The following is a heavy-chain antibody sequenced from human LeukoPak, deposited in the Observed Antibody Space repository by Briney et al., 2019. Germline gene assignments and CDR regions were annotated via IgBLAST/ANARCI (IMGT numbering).Heavy chain of an antibody. Sequence: PGGSLRLSCAAPGFTFSSYWMHWVRQAPGKGLVWVARFNGDGSRTSYADSVKGRFTISRDNAKNTLYLQMDSLRDDDTAVYYCARAGYTYGFDYWGQGTPVTVSS. CDR3: ARAGYTYGFDY. D-gene: IGHD5-18*01. CDR1: GFTFSSYW. J-gene: IGHJ4*02. CDR2: FNGDGSRT. V-gene: IGHV3-74*01.